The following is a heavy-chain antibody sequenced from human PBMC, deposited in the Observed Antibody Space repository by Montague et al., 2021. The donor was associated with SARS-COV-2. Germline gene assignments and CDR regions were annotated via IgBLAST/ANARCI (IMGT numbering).Heavy chain of an antibody. CDR2: IYYSGST. D-gene: IGHD3-22*01. Sequence: SETLSLTCTVSGGSISSSSYYWGWIRQPPGKGLGWIGSIYYSGSTYYNPSLKSRVTISVDTSKNQFSLKLSSVTAADTAVYYCARHSGYYDRSGYYDYWGQGTLVTVSS. CDR3: ARHSGYYDRSGYYDY. V-gene: IGHV4-39*01. CDR1: GGSISSSSYY. J-gene: IGHJ4*02.